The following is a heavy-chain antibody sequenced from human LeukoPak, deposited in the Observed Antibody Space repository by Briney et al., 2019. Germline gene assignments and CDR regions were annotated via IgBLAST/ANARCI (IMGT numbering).Heavy chain of an antibody. V-gene: IGHV3-30-3*01. CDR1: GFTFSSYA. CDR2: ISYDGSNK. CDR3: ASDIVVVVAATRDY. Sequence: GGSLRLSCAASGFTFSSYAMHWVRQAPGKGLEWVAVISYDGSNKYYADSVKGRFTISRDNSKKTLYLQMNSLRAEDTAVYYCASDIVVVVAATRDYWGQGTLVTVSS. D-gene: IGHD2-15*01. J-gene: IGHJ4*02.